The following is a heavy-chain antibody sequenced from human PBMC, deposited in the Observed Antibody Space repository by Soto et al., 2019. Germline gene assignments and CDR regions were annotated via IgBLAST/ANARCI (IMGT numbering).Heavy chain of an antibody. J-gene: IGHJ4*02. CDR3: EVTTGF. CDR2: INHSGST. Sequence: SETLSVTCAVYGGSFRGYYWTWIRQPPGTGLEWIGEINHSGSTNYNPSLKSRVSMTTDTSISTAYLELTNLTHEDTAVYYCEVTTGFWGQGTMVTVSS. D-gene: IGHD1-1*01. CDR1: GGSFRGYY. V-gene: IGHV4-34*10.